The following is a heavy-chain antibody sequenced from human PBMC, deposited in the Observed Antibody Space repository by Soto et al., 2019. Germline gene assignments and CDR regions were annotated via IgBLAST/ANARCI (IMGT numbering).Heavy chain of an antibody. Sequence: SETLSLTCTVSGGSIGSGDYYWSWIRQPPGKGLEWIGYIYYSGSTYYNPSLKSRVTISVDTSKNQFSLKLSSVTAADTAVYYCARVAYYYDSSGLRRYFDYWGQGTLVTVSS. CDR1: GGSIGSGDYY. D-gene: IGHD3-22*01. CDR3: ARVAYYYDSSGLRRYFDY. J-gene: IGHJ4*02. V-gene: IGHV4-30-4*01. CDR2: IYYSGST.